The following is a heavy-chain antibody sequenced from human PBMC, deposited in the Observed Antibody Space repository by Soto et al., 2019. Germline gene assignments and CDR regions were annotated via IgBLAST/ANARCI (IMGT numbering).Heavy chain of an antibody. V-gene: IGHV5-10-1*01. CDR3: ARLEKWYYNYYGLDV. D-gene: IGHD1-26*01. J-gene: IGHJ6*02. Sequence: GESLKISCQGSGYSFTTYWMSWVRQMPGKGLEWMGKIDPGDSSTNYSPSFRGHITISVDRSINTAHLQFSSLKAADTAVYYCARLEKWYYNYYGLDVWGQGTMVTVSS. CDR1: GYSFTTYW. CDR2: IDPGDSST.